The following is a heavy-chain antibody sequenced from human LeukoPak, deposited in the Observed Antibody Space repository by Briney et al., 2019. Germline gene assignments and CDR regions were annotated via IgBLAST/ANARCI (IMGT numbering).Heavy chain of an antibody. CDR3: ARDLSWLGYDSSGYYSDAFDI. V-gene: IGHV3-21*01. J-gene: IGHJ3*02. CDR1: GFTFSSYS. D-gene: IGHD3-22*01. Sequence: NTGGSLRLSCAASGFTFSSYSMNWVRQAPGKGLEWVSSISSSSSYIYYADSVKGRFTISRDNAKNSLYLQMNSLRAEDTAVYYCARDLSWLGYDSSGYYSDAFDIWAKGQWSPSLQ. CDR2: ISSSSSYI.